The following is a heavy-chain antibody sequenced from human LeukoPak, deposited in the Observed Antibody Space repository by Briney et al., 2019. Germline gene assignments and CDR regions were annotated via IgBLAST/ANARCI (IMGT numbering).Heavy chain of an antibody. V-gene: IGHV4-30-4*01. Sequence: PSETLSLTCTVSGGSISSGDYYWSWIRQPPGKGLEWIGYIYYSGSTYYNPSLKSRVTISVDTSKNQFSLELSSVTAADTAVYYCARDGSLGYCSGGSCSYYYYYGMDVWGQGTTVTVSS. D-gene: IGHD2-15*01. CDR1: GGSISSGDYY. CDR3: ARDGSLGYCSGGSCSYYYYYGMDV. J-gene: IGHJ6*02. CDR2: IYYSGST.